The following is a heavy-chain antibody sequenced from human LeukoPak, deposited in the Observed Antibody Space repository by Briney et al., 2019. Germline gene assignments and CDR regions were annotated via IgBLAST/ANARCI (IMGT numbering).Heavy chain of an antibody. CDR3: ARAGMATKQRPVY. Sequence: GGSLRLSCAASGFTFSSYSMNWVRQAPGQGLEWVACISTTSSYIYYADSVKGRFTISRDNAKNSLYLQMDSLRAQDTAFYYCARAGMATKQRPVYWGQGTLVTVSS. D-gene: IGHD5-24*01. CDR2: ISTTSSYI. J-gene: IGHJ4*02. V-gene: IGHV3-21*01. CDR1: GFTFSSYS.